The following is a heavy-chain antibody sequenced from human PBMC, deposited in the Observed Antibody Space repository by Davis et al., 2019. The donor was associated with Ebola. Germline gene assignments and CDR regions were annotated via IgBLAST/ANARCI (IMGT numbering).Heavy chain of an antibody. D-gene: IGHD3-3*01. Sequence: GGSLRLSCAASGFTFSSYAMHWVRQAPGKGLEWVAVISYDGSNKYYADSVKGRFTISRDNSKNTLYLQMNSLRAEDTAVYYCARRRFLEWLLNRYSGFDYWGQGTLVTVSS. CDR2: ISYDGSNK. CDR3: ARRRFLEWLLNRYSGFDY. J-gene: IGHJ4*02. V-gene: IGHV3-30-3*01. CDR1: GFTFSSYA.